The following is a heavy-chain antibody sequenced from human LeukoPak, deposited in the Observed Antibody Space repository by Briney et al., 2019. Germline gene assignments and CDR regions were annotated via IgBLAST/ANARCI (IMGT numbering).Heavy chain of an antibody. CDR2: ISAYNGNT. V-gene: IGHV1-18*01. J-gene: IGHJ4*02. CDR3: AREWFGEYQFDY. Sequence: ASVTVSCKASGYTFTIYGISWVRQAPGQGLEWMGWISAYNGNTNYEQKLQGRVTMTTDTYTSTAYMELRSLRSDDTAVYYCAREWFGEYQFDYWGQGTLVTVSS. CDR1: GYTFTIYG. D-gene: IGHD3-10*01.